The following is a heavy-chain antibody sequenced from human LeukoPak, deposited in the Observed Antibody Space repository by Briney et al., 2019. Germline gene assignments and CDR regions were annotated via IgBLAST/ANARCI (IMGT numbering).Heavy chain of an antibody. CDR1: GFTFSSFA. CDR3: AKSRVGYDY. V-gene: IGHV3-23*01. D-gene: IGHD1-26*01. CDR2: ISGSGGRT. J-gene: IGHJ4*02. Sequence: GGSLRLSCAASGFTFSSFAMSWVRQTPGKGLEWVSAISGSGGRTFYADSVKGRFTISRDNSKNTLYLQMNSLRAEDTAVYYCAKSRVGYDYWGQGTLVTVSS.